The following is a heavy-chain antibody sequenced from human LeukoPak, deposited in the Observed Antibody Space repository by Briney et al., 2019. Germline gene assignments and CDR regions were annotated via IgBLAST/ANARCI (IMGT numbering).Heavy chain of an antibody. CDR3: ARTRGGVGAAIHIDS. CDR1: GGSISSYY. D-gene: IGHD1-26*01. CDR2: IYYSGRT. Sequence: PSETLSLTCTVSGGSISSYYWSWIRQPPGKGLEWIGYIYYSGRTNYNPSLKSRVTMSVDTSKNQFSLALTSVTAADTAVYYCARTRGGVGAAIHIDSWGQGAPVTVSS. V-gene: IGHV4-59*01. J-gene: IGHJ5*01.